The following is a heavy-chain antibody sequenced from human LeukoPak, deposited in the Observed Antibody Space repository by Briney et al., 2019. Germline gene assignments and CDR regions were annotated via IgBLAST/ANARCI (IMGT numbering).Heavy chain of an antibody. CDR2: ISGSGDST. J-gene: IGHJ4*02. CDR1: GFTFDGYD. D-gene: IGHD6-13*01. Sequence: PGGSLRLSCEVSGFTFDGYDMSWVRQAPGKGLEWVSGISGSGDSTYYADSVEGRFTISRDNPKNTLYLQMNSLTAEDRAVYYCEKRAASTHDHWGQGTLVTVSS. CDR3: EKRAASTHDH. V-gene: IGHV3-23*01.